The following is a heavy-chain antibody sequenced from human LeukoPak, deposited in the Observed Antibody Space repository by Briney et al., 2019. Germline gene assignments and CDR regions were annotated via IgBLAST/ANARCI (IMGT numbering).Heavy chain of an antibody. CDR3: ARDKGTWNRSFDC. V-gene: IGHV4-31*03. CDR1: GGSISPYY. Sequence: PSETLSLTCTVSGGSISPYYWSWIRQHPGKGLEWIGYIYYSGSTYYNPSLKSRVTISVDTSKNQFSLKLSSVTAADTAVYYCARDKGTWNRSFDCWGQGTLVTVSS. J-gene: IGHJ4*02. D-gene: IGHD1-1*01. CDR2: IYYSGST.